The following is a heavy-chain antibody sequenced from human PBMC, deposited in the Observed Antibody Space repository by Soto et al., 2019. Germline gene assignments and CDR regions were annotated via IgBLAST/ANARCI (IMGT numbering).Heavy chain of an antibody. CDR3: AKDISSGYATLDH. V-gene: IGHV3-9*01. CDR2: ISWNSGSI. CDR1: GFTFDDYG. J-gene: IGHJ4*02. D-gene: IGHD5-12*01. Sequence: EVQLLESGGGLVQPGGSLRLSCAASGFTFDDYGMHWVRQAPGKGLEWVSGISWNSGSIGYGDSVKGRFTMSRDKAKNSLYLQMNSLRAEDTALYYCAKDISSGYATLDHWGQGTLVTVSS.